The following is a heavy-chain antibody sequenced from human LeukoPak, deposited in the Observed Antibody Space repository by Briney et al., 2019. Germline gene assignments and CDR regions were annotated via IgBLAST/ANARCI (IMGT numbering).Heavy chain of an antibody. CDR3: ARGGYSDY. CDR2: IYPGDSDI. V-gene: IGHV5-51*01. Sequence: GESLQISCQGSGYSFTSYLIGWVRQMPVKGLEWMGIIYPGDSDIRYSPSFQGQVTISADKSISTAYLQWSSLKASDTAMYYCARGGYSDYWGQGTLVTVSS. CDR1: GYSFTSYL. J-gene: IGHJ4*02. D-gene: IGHD2-15*01.